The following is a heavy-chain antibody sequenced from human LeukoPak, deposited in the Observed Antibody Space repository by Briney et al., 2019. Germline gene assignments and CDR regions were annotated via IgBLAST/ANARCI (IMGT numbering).Heavy chain of an antibody. V-gene: IGHV3-52*01. CDR1: GFTFSNSW. Sequence: PGGSLRLSCAASGFTFSNSWMHWVCQAPEKGLEWVADIKCDGSEKCYVDSVKGRLTISRENAKNSLYLQVNSLRAEDMTVYYCVRGVGSSTSCYVRAFDIWGQGTMVTVSS. J-gene: IGHJ3*02. CDR3: VRGVGSSTSCYVRAFDI. D-gene: IGHD2-2*01. CDR2: IKCDGSEK.